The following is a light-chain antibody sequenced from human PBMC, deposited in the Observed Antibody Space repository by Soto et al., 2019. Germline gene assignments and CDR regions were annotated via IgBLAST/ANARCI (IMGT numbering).Light chain of an antibody. Sequence: QSALTQPPSASGSPGQSVTISCTGTSSDVGGYNYVSWYQQHPGKAPKLMIYEVSKRPSGVPDRFSGSKSGNTASLTVSGLQAEDEADDYCGSYAGRNNFDTGTRSGPNMVFGGGTELTVL. CDR2: EVS. V-gene: IGLV2-8*01. CDR1: SSDVGGYNY. J-gene: IGLJ2*01. CDR3: GSYAGRNNFDTGTRSGPNMV.